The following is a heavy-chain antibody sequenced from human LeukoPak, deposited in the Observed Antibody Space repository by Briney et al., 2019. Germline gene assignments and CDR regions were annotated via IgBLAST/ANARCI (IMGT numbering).Heavy chain of an antibody. V-gene: IGHV3-49*03. Sequence: PGGSLRLSCAASGFTFSSYMMNWFRQAPGKGLEWIGFTRSSIYGGTPKAAASVKGRFIFSRDDSKGVAYLRMNSLKTDDTAVYYCSREWGNGNDLRPDSWGQGTLVTVSS. J-gene: IGHJ4*02. D-gene: IGHD1-1*01. CDR2: TRSSIYGGTP. CDR3: SREWGNGNDLRPDS. CDR1: GFTFSSYM.